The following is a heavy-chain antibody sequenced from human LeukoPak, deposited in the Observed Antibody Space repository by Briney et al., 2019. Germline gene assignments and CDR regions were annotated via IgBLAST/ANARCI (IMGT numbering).Heavy chain of an antibody. V-gene: IGHV1-69*05. D-gene: IGHD2-15*01. CDR1: GGSFSSEA. CDR3: GRKAGDCGGGSCYSIDY. CDR2: IIPIFGTA. J-gene: IGHJ4*02. Sequence: SVKVSCKAFGGSFSSEAISWVRQAPGQGLEWMGGIIPIFGTANYAQKFQGRVTITTDESTSTAYMEMSSLRSEDTAVYYCGRKAGDCGGGSCYSIDYWGQGTLVTVSS.